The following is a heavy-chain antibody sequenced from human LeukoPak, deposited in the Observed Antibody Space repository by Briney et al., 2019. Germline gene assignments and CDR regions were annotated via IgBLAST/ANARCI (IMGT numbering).Heavy chain of an antibody. V-gene: IGHV4-59*08. CDR3: ARLPAVAGTYYYYGMDV. J-gene: IGHJ6*02. D-gene: IGHD6-19*01. Sequence: SETLSLTCTVPGGSIISYYWSWIRQPPGKGLEWIGYIYYSGSTNYNPSLKSRVTISVDTSKNQFSLKLSSVTAADTAVYYCARLPAVAGTYYYYGMDVWGQGTTVTVSS. CDR2: IYYSGST. CDR1: GGSIISYY.